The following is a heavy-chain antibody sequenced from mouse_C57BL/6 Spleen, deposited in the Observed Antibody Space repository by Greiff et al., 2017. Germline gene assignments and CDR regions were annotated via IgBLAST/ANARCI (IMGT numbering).Heavy chain of an antibody. J-gene: IGHJ3*01. D-gene: IGHD1-1*01. CDR2: IYIGNGYT. CDR1: GYTFTSYG. Sequence: VHVKPSGAELVRPGSSVKMSCKTSGYTFTSYGINWVKQRPGQGLEWIGYIYIGNGYTEYNEKFKGKATLTSDTSSSTAYMQLSSLTSEESAIDFCASSWVLRWGFAYWGQGTLVTVSA. CDR3: ASSWVLRWGFAY. V-gene: IGHV1-58*01.